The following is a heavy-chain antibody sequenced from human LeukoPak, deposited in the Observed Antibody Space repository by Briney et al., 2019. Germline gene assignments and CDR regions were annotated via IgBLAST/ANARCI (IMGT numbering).Heavy chain of an antibody. CDR1: GGSISSGDYY. CDR2: IYYSGST. Sequence: PSQTLSLTCTVSGGSISSGDYYWSWIRQPPGKGLEWIGYIYYSGSTYYNPSLKSRVTISVDTSKNQFSLKLSSVTAADTAVYYCARETGSVSWFDPWGQGTLVTVSS. J-gene: IGHJ5*02. V-gene: IGHV4-30-4*08. D-gene: IGHD3-10*01. CDR3: ARETGSVSWFDP.